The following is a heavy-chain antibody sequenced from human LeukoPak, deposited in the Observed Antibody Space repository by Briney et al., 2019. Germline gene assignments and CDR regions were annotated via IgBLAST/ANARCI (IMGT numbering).Heavy chain of an antibody. CDR1: SGSFSGYY. J-gene: IGHJ4*02. Sequence: SETLSLTCAVYSGSFSGYYWSWIRQPPGKGLEWIGEINHSGSTNYNPSLKSRVTISVDTSKNQFSLKLSSVTAADTAVYYCARGHPGDLYYFDYWGQGTLVTVSS. CDR2: INHSGST. V-gene: IGHV4-34*01. CDR3: ARGHPGDLYYFDY. D-gene: IGHD3-16*01.